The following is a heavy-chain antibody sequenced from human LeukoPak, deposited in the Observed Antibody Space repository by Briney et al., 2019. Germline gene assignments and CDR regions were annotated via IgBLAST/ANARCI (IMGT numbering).Heavy chain of an antibody. CDR1: GYTFTSYG. CDR3: ARVAYCTKGVCINFDL. CDR2: ISAYNGNT. V-gene: IGHV1-18*01. J-gene: IGHJ4*02. D-gene: IGHD2-8*01. Sequence: ASVKVSCKASGYTFTSYGISWVRQAPGQGLEWVGWISAYNGNTNYAQKLQGRVTMPTDTSTSTAYMELRSLRSDDTAVYYCARVAYCTKGVCINFDLWGQGTLVTVSS.